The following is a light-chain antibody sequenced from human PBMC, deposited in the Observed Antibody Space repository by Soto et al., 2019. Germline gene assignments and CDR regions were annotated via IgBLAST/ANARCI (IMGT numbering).Light chain of an antibody. Sequence: DIQMTQSPSTLSASVGDRVTITCRASQSISTWLVWYQQKPGKAPKVLIYDASSLQSGVPSRFSGHGSGTDVTLTISSLQPDDSAIYYCQQYKTYPTFGQGTKLEIK. J-gene: IGKJ2*01. CDR1: QSISTW. CDR2: DAS. CDR3: QQYKTYPT. V-gene: IGKV1-5*01.